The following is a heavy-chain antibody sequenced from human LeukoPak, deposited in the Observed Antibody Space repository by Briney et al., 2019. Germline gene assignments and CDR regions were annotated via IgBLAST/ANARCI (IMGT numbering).Heavy chain of an antibody. CDR1: GFTFSSYA. V-gene: IGHV3-23*01. Sequence: GGSLRLSCAASGFTFSSYAMSWVRQAPGKGLEWVSAISGSGGSTYYADSVKGRFTISRDNSKNTLYLQMNSLRAEDTAVYYCARGDYGDYAPPYWGQGTLVTVSS. CDR2: ISGSGGST. D-gene: IGHD4-17*01. CDR3: ARGDYGDYAPPY. J-gene: IGHJ4*02.